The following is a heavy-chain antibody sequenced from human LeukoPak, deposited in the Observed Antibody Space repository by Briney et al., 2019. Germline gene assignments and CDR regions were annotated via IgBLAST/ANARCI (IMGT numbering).Heavy chain of an antibody. D-gene: IGHD4/OR15-4a*01. CDR3: ARRAGAYSHPYDY. J-gene: IGHJ4*02. CDR2: IYSDNT. Sequence: GGSLRLSCAASGFPFSSYGMHWVRQAPGKGLEWVSFIYSDNTHYSDSVKGRFTISRDNSKNTLYLQMNSLRAEDTAVYYCARRAGAYSHPYDYWGQGTLVTVSS. V-gene: IGHV3-53*01. CDR1: GFPFSSYG.